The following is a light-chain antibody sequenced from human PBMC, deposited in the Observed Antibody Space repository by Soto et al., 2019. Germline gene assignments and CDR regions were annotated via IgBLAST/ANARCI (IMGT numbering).Light chain of an antibody. CDR2: KAS. V-gene: IGKV1-5*03. CDR3: QHYTSSPT. Sequence: DIQMTQSPSSQSASVGDRVTITCRASQSLFDWLAWYQQKPGKAPKLLIYKASTLESGVPSRFSGSGSGTEFTLTISSLQPDDFATYYCQHYTSSPTFGPGTKVDV. J-gene: IGKJ3*01. CDR1: QSLFDW.